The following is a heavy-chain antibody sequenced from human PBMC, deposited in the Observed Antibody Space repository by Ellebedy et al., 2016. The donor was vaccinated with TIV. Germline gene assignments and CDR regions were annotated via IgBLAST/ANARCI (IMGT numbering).Heavy chain of an antibody. V-gene: IGHV3-7*01. J-gene: IGHJ4*02. CDR2: IKQDGSEK. Sequence: GESLKISXAASGFTFSSYWMSWVRQAPGKGLEWVANIKQDGSEKYYVDSVKGRFTISRDNAKNSLYLQMNSLRAEDTAVYYCARGELSRWGFGELPYYFDYWGQGTLVTVSS. CDR3: ARGELSRWGFGELPYYFDY. CDR1: GFTFSSYW. D-gene: IGHD3-10*01.